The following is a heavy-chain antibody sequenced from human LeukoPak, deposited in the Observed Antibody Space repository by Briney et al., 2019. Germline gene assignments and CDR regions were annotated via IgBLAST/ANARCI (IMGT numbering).Heavy chain of an antibody. CDR3: AKDPNGDYVGAFDS. Sequence: QSGRSLRLSCAASGHTFSNYAITWVRQAPGKGLEWVSSITVGGGTSYTDSVKGRFTVYRDNSKNTLYLQMNSLRAEDTAVYYCAKDPNGDYVGAFDSWGQGTLVTVSS. CDR2: ITVGGGT. D-gene: IGHD4-17*01. CDR1: GHTFSNYA. V-gene: IGHV3-23*01. J-gene: IGHJ3*01.